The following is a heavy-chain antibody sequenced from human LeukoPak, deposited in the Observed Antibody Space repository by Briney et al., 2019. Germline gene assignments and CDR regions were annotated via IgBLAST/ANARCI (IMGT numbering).Heavy chain of an antibody. Sequence: GGSLRLSCAASGFTFSSYGMHWVRQAPGKGLEWVAFIRYDGSNKYYADSVKGRFTISRDNSKNTLYLQMNSLRAEDTAVYYCACGYESGNWFDPWGQGTLVTVSS. V-gene: IGHV3-30*02. CDR1: GFTFSSYG. J-gene: IGHJ5*02. D-gene: IGHD5-12*01. CDR3: ACGYESGNWFDP. CDR2: IRYDGSNK.